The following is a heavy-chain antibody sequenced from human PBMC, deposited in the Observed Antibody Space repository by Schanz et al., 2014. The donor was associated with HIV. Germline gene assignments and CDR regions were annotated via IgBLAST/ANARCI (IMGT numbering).Heavy chain of an antibody. CDR2: LSGSGSNI. J-gene: IGHJ4*02. V-gene: IGHV3-11*04. D-gene: IGHD4-17*01. Sequence: VQLVESGGGLVKPGGSLRLSCVFSGFTVSNNHLSWIRQAPGKGLEWVSSLSGSGSNIYYADSVKGRFTISRDNAKNSLHLQMSRLGAEDTAVYYCARDLHDYGDARTDYWGQGILVTVSS. CDR1: GFTVSNNH. CDR3: ARDLHDYGDARTDY.